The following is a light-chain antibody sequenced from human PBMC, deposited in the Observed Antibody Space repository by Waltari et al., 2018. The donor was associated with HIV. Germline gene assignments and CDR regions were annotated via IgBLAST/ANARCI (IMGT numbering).Light chain of an antibody. CDR1: QGISSS. Sequence: DIQLTQSPSFLSASVGDRVTITCRASQGISSSLAWYQQQPGKAPRLLIYAASALESGVPSRFSGSGSGTKFTLTITSLQPEDFATYYCQQLNSNPPLTFGGGTRVESK. CDR3: QQLNSNPPLT. CDR2: AAS. J-gene: IGKJ4*01. V-gene: IGKV1-9*01.